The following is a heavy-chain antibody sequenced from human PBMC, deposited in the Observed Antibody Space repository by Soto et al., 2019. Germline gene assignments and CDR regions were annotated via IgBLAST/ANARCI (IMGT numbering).Heavy chain of an antibody. CDR2: IGGRATSA. CDR3: AKSGYSDSSGDFYDF. D-gene: IGHD3-22*01. Sequence: EVQLLESGGGLVQPGGSLRLSCAASGFTFSNYAMSWVRQAPGKGLEWVSGIGGRATSAYYADSVKGRFAISRDNSYNTLFLQLNSLRAEDTAVYYCAKSGYSDSSGDFYDFWGQGTLVSVSS. J-gene: IGHJ4*02. CDR1: GFTFSNYA. V-gene: IGHV3-23*01.